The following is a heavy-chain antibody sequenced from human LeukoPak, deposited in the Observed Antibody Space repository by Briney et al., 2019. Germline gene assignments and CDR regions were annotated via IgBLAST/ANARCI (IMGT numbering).Heavy chain of an antibody. CDR2: IYYSGST. J-gene: IGHJ3*02. V-gene: IGHV4-39*01. Sequence: SETLSLTRTVSGGSISSSSYYWGWIRQPPGKGLEWIGSIYYSGSTYYNPSLKSRVTISVDTSKNQFSLKLSSVTAADTAVYYCARLEERSDAFDIWGQGTMVTVSS. CDR1: GGSISSSSYY. D-gene: IGHD1-1*01. CDR3: ARLEERSDAFDI.